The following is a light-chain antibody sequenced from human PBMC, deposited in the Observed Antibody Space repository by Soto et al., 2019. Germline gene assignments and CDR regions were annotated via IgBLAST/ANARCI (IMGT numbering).Light chain of an antibody. V-gene: IGLV2-18*02. J-gene: IGLJ1*01. CDR2: EVS. Sequence: QSVLTQPRSVSGSPGQSVTISCTGISSDVDSYNRVSWYQQPPGTAPKLMIYEVSNRPSGVPDRFSGSKSGSTASLTISGLQAEDEADYYCCSYAGSHTWVFGTGTKLTVL. CDR3: CSYAGSHTWV. CDR1: SSDVDSYNR.